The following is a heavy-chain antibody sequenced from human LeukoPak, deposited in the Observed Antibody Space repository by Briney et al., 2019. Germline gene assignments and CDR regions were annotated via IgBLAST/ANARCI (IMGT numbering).Heavy chain of an antibody. V-gene: IGHV1-18*04. D-gene: IGHD2-2*01. Sequence: ASVKVSCEASRYTLTNSSVSWVRQAPGQGLEWMGWISADNGDTNYAQKLQGRVTMTTDTSTSTAYMELRSLTADDTAVYYCARAGPSCSSTSCYGRDYYGMDGWGQGTTVTVSS. CDR1: RYTLTNSS. J-gene: IGHJ6*02. CDR3: ARAGPSCSSTSCYGRDYYGMDG. CDR2: ISADNGDT.